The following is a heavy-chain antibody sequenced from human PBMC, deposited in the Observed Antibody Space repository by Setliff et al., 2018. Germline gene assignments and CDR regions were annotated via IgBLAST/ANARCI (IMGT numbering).Heavy chain of an antibody. CDR3: ARDLGHGGDSDY. CDR2: IGHTGSS. J-gene: IGHJ4*02. Sequence: SETLSLTCTVSGYSISSGYIWGWIRQPPGKGLEWVGNIGHTGSSNYNPSLKSRLTISRDTSKNQVSLKLNSVTATDTAVYYCARDLGHGGDSDYWGQGILVPVSS. CDR1: GYSISSGYI. V-gene: IGHV4-38-2*02. D-gene: IGHD2-21*02.